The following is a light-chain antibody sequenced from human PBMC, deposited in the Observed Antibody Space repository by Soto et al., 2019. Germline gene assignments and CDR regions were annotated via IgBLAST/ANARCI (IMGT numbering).Light chain of an antibody. CDR3: QHYVTPLTT. CDR2: GSS. CDR1: QRVTSNY. Sequence: EIVLTQSPGTLSLSPGERATLSCGASQRVTSNYLAWYQQKPGQAPRLLIYGSSTRATGIPDRFTGSGSGTDFTLTISRLEPEDFAIYYCQHYVTPLTTFGQGTRVEIK. V-gene: IGKV3-20*01. J-gene: IGKJ1*01.